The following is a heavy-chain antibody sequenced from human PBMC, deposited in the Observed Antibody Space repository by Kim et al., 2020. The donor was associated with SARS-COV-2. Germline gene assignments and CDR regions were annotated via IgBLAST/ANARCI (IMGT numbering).Heavy chain of an antibody. D-gene: IGHD4-17*01. V-gene: IGHV3-30*18. CDR3: AKDQFFDYGGNGPNYYYYYGMDV. CDR2: ISYDGSNK. Sequence: GGSLRLSCAASGFTFSSYGMHWVRQAPGKGLEWVAVISYDGSNKYYADSVKGRFTISRDNSKNTLYLQMNSLRAEDTAVYYCAKDQFFDYGGNGPNYYYYYGMDVWGQGTTVTVSS. CDR1: GFTFSSYG. J-gene: IGHJ6*02.